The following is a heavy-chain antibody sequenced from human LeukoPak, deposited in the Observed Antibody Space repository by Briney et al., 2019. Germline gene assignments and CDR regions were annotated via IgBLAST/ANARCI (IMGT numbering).Heavy chain of an antibody. CDR2: INHSGST. Sequence: SETLSLTCAVNGGSFSGYYWSWIRQPPGKGLEWIGEINHSGSTNYNPSLKSRVTISVDTSKNQFSLKLSSVTAADTAVYYCAIGGLNYYGSGSYRKYNWFDPWGQGTLVTVSS. CDR3: AIGGLNYYGSGSYRKYNWFDP. J-gene: IGHJ5*02. V-gene: IGHV4-34*01. D-gene: IGHD3-10*01. CDR1: GGSFSGYY.